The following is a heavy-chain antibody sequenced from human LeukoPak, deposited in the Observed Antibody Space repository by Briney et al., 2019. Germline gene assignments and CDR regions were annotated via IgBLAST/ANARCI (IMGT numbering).Heavy chain of an antibody. CDR1: GFTFSGSA. CDR3: VRDGKELGTLDY. V-gene: IGHV4-59*12. J-gene: IGHJ4*02. CDR2: IYYNGNT. D-gene: IGHD1-26*01. Sequence: SPGGSLRLSCAASGFTFSGSAMSWVRQPPGKGLEWIGNIYYNGNTYYNPSLKSRVTISADTSKNQFSLKLNSVTAADTAVYYCVRDGKELGTLDYWGQGTLVTVSS.